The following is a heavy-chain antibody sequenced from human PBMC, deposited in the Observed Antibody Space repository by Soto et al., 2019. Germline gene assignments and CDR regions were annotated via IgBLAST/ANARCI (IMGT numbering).Heavy chain of an antibody. CDR3: TRQSTEGYRKNNWFAP. CDR1: GFTFSAFP. D-gene: IGHD4-4*01. J-gene: IGHJ5*02. CDR2: IRSRVNGHTT. Sequence: EMQLVESGGGLVRPGESLQLSCAASGFTFSAFPIHWVRRASCKGLEWVGRIRSRVNGHTTAYGASVTGRFTISRDDSRNVAYLQMTGLKIEDTAVYYCTRQSTEGYRKNNWFAPWGQRTLVTVSS. V-gene: IGHV3-73*02.